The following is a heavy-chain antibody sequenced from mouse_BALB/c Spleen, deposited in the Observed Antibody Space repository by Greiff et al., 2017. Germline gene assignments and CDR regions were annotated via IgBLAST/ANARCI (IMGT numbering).Heavy chain of an antibody. CDR2: IDPENGDT. Sequence: VQLKESGAELVRSGASVKLSCTASGFNIKDYYMHWVKQRPEQGLEWIGWIDPENGDTEYAPKFQGKATMTADTSSNTAYLQLSSLTSEDTAVYYCNAGNEYGNYGFAYWGQGTLVTVSA. CDR1: GFNIKDYY. D-gene: IGHD2-10*02. CDR3: NAGNEYGNYGFAY. V-gene: IGHV14-4*02. J-gene: IGHJ3*01.